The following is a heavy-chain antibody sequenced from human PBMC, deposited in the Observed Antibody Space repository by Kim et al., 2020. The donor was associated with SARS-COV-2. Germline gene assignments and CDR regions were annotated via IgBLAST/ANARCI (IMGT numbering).Heavy chain of an antibody. CDR3: AREHRLAFTMIVVVITLVYYYYYYGMDV. V-gene: IGHV3-13*01. J-gene: IGHJ6*02. Sequence: GGSLRLSCAASGFTFSSYDMHWVRQATGKGLEWVSAIGTAGDTYYPGSVKGRFTISRENAKNSLYLQMNSLRAGDTAVYYCAREHRLAFTMIVVVITLVYYYYYYGMDVWGQGTTVTVSS. CDR2: IGTAGDT. D-gene: IGHD3-22*01. CDR1: GFTFSSYD.